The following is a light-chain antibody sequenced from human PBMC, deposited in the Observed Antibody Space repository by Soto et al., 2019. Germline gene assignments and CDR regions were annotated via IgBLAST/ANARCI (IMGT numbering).Light chain of an antibody. CDR2: EAS. Sequence: DIQMTQSPSSLSASVGDRVTITCQASQDITNDLNWYQQKPGKAPKVLIYEASNLETGVPSRFSGSGSGTDFTFTISSLQPEVIAPYFCQQYDKVPLPFGGGTKVETK. J-gene: IGKJ4*01. CDR3: QQYDKVPLP. CDR1: QDITND. V-gene: IGKV1-33*01.